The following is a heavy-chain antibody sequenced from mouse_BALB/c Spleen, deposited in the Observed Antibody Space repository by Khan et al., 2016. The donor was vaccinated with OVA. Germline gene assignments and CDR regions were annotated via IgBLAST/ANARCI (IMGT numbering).Heavy chain of an antibody. CDR2: IWGDGST. D-gene: IGHD2-10*01. V-gene: IGHV2-6-7*01. Sequence: QVQLKESGPGLVAPSQSLSITCTVSGFSLTGYGVNWVRQPPGKGLEWLGTIWGDGSTDYNSALKSRLSISKDNSKSQVFLKMNSLQTDDTARYYCARAYYANYREAMDYWGQGTSVTVSS. CDR3: ARAYYANYREAMDY. J-gene: IGHJ4*01. CDR1: GFSLTGYG.